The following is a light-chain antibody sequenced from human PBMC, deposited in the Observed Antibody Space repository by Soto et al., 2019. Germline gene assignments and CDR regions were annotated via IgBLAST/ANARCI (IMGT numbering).Light chain of an antibody. CDR2: DAS. V-gene: IGKV3-11*01. CDR3: QQYNNWPPYT. Sequence: EIVLTQSPATLSLSPGERATLSCRASQSVSRYLAWYQQKPGQAPRLLIYDASNRATGIPARFSGSGSGTDFTLTISSLQSEDFAVYYCQQYNNWPPYTFGQGTKLEIK. J-gene: IGKJ2*01. CDR1: QSVSRY.